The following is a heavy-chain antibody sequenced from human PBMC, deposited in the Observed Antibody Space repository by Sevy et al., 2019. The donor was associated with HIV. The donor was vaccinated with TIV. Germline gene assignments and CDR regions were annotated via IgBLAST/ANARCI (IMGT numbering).Heavy chain of an antibody. CDR1: GGSISSSSYY. Sequence: SETLSLTCTVSGGSISSSSYYWGWIRQPPGKGLEWIGSIYYGGSTYYNPSLKRRVTISVDTSKTKFSLKLSSVTAADTAVYYCARRYYDSSGIIYYYYYMDVWGKGTTVTVSS. CDR3: ARRYYDSSGIIYYYYYMDV. J-gene: IGHJ6*03. V-gene: IGHV4-39*01. D-gene: IGHD3-22*01. CDR2: IYYGGST.